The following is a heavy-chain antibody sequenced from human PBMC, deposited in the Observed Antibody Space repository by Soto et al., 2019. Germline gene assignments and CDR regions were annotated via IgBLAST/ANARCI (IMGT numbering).Heavy chain of an antibody. Sequence: EVQLMESGGGLVQPGGSLRLSCAASGFTFSSYAMSWVRQAPGKGREWVSVITGSGSTTYYADSVKGRFTISRNNSKNTLYLQMNSLRAEDTAVYYCARRGGALGYWGQGTLVTVSS. CDR1: GFTFSSYA. CDR2: ITGSGSTT. V-gene: IGHV3-23*01. J-gene: IGHJ4*02. CDR3: ARRGGALGY. D-gene: IGHD3-16*01.